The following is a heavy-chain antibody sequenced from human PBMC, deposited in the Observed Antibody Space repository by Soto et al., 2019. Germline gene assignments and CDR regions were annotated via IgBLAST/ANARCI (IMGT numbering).Heavy chain of an antibody. CDR2: ISGSGAAT. J-gene: IGHJ4*02. CDR1: GFTFSEDG. D-gene: IGHD3-9*01. V-gene: IGHV3-23*01. Sequence: EVQLLESGGGLVQPGGSLRLSCAASGFTFSEDGMAWVRQAPGKGLEWSSGISGSGAATYYADSVQGRFTISKDFSKNTLYLQMSGLRAEDTAVYYCGKLRTGYALYYFDFWGQGAVVTVSS. CDR3: GKLRTGYALYYFDF.